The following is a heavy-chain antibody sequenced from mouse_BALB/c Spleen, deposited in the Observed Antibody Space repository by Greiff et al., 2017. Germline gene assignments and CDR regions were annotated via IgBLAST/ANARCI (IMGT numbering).Heavy chain of an antibody. V-gene: IGHV5-12-2*01. CDR1: GFTFSSYT. D-gene: IGHD2-2*01. J-gene: IGHJ3*01. CDR2: ISNGGGST. Sequence: EVQRVESGGGLVQPGGSLKLSCAASGFTFSSYTMSWVRQTPEKRLEWVAYISNGGGSTYYPDTVKGRFTISRDNAKNTLYLQMSSLKSEDTAMYYCARQGYDGAWFAYWGQGTLVTVSA. CDR3: ARQGYDGAWFAY.